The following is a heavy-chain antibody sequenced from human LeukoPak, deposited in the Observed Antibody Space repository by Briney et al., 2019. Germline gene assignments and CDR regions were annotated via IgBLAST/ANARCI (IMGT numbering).Heavy chain of an antibody. Sequence: PSETLSLTCTVSGGSISSYYWSWIRQPPGKGLEWIAYIYYSGSTDYNPSLKSRVTISLDTSKNQFSLKLSSVTAADTPVYYCARHDPIVGTPDAFDIWGQGTMVTVSS. CDR1: GGSISSYY. CDR2: IYYSGST. CDR3: ARHDPIVGTPDAFDI. D-gene: IGHD1-26*01. J-gene: IGHJ3*02. V-gene: IGHV4-59*08.